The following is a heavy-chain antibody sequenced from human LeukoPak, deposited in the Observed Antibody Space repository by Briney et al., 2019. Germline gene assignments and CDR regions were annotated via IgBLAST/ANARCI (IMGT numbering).Heavy chain of an antibody. V-gene: IGHV1-58*02. Sequence: GASVTVSCKASGFTFTSSAMQWVRQARGQRLEWIGWIVVCSGNTNYAQKFQERVTITRDMSTSTVYMELSSLSSEDTAVYYCAAAVRDRGYSGYVVYYYYGMDVWGQGTTVTVSS. CDR2: IVVCSGNT. CDR3: AAAVRDRGYSGYVVYYYYGMDV. D-gene: IGHD5-12*01. CDR1: GFTFTSSA. J-gene: IGHJ6*02.